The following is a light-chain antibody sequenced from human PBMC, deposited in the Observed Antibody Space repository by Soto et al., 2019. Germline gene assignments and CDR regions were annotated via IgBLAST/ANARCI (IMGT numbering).Light chain of an antibody. Sequence: SQITQTPSSLSSSVGDRVTITCRASQSISSYLNWYQQKPGKAPKLLIYAASSLQSGVPSRFSGSGSGTDFTLTISSLQPEDFATYDCQQSYSTPWTSGQG. CDR3: QQSYSTPWT. CDR1: QSISSY. V-gene: IGKV1-39*01. J-gene: IGKJ1*01. CDR2: AAS.